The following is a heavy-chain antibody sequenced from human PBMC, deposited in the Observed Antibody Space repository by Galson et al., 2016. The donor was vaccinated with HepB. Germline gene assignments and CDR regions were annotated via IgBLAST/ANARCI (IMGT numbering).Heavy chain of an antibody. V-gene: IGHV3-23*01. CDR2: ISGSGDHT. CDR3: AADRPHRLYWV. J-gene: IGHJ4*02. D-gene: IGHD2-2*02. CDR1: GFTFRSYA. Sequence: SLRLSCAASGFTFRSYAMSWVRQTPGKGPEWVSTISGSGDHTYYADSVKGRFTISRDNSKSTLYLEMNSLRAEDTALYYCAADRPHRLYWVWGQGTLVTVSS.